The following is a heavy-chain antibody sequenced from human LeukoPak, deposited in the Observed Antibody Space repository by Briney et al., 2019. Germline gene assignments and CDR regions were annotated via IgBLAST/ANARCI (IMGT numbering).Heavy chain of an antibody. J-gene: IGHJ4*02. CDR2: FVPEDGET. CDR1: GYTLSESS. D-gene: IGHD3-22*01. CDR3: ATRGITMIVVDPPGYFDY. V-gene: IGHV1-24*01. Sequence: ASVKVFCKVSGYTLSESSMHCVRQAPGKGLEWMGGFVPEDGETIYAQKFQGRVTMTEDTSTDTAYMELSSLRSEDTAVYYCATRGITMIVVDPPGYFDYWGQGTLVTVSS.